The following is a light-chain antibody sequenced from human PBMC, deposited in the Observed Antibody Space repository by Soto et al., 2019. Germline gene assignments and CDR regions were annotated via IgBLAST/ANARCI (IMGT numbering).Light chain of an antibody. Sequence: QSVMTQPASVSGSPGQSITISCTGTSSDVGGYNYVSWYQLHPGKAPKLMIYEVTNRPSGVSNRFSGSKSGNTASLTISGLQAEHEADYYCSSYRGSSTLAVFGTGTKVTVL. CDR1: SSDVGGYNY. CDR2: EVT. V-gene: IGLV2-14*01. J-gene: IGLJ1*01. CDR3: SSYRGSSTLAV.